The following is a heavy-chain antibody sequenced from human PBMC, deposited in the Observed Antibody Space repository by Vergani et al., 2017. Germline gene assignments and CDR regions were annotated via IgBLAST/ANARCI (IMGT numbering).Heavy chain of an antibody. D-gene: IGHD2-15*01. Sequence: EVQLLESGGGLVQPGGSLRLSCAASGFTFSSYSMNWVRQAPGKGLEWVSYISSSSSTIYYADSVKGRFTISRDNAKNALSLQMNSLRAEDTAVYYCARDGANELGYCSGGSCYSGGDAFDIWGQGTMVTVSS. V-gene: IGHV3-48*01. J-gene: IGHJ3*02. CDR3: ARDGANELGYCSGGSCYSGGDAFDI. CDR1: GFTFSSYS. CDR2: ISSSSSTI.